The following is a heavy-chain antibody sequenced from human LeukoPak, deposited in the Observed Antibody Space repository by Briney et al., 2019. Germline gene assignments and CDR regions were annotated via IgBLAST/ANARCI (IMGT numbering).Heavy chain of an antibody. V-gene: IGHV3-74*01. Sequence: PGGSLRLSCTTYGFTVTNYWMHWVRQAPGKGLVWVSRINSDGSNTNYAGSVKGRFTISRDNARNTLYLQMNSLRAEDTAVYYCAGGLSDYYYTVGYWGQGTLVTVSS. CDR1: GFTVTNYW. D-gene: IGHD3-22*01. CDR3: AGGLSDYYYTVGY. CDR2: INSDGSNT. J-gene: IGHJ4*02.